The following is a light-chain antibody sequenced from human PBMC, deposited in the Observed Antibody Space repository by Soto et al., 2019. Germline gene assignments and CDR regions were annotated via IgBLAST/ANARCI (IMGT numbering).Light chain of an antibody. CDR3: SSYTGSTSYV. V-gene: IGLV2-14*01. J-gene: IGLJ1*01. Sequence: QSVLTQPASVSGSPGQSITISCTGTSSDVGGYNYVSWYQQHPGKAPKLMIYDVSYRPSGVSNRFSGSKSGETASLTISGLQAEDEADYYCSSYTGSTSYVFGTGTKLTVL. CDR2: DVS. CDR1: SSDVGGYNY.